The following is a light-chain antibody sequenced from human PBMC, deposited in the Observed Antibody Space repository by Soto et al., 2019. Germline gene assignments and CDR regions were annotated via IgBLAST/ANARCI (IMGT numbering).Light chain of an antibody. V-gene: IGLV2-23*02. CDR1: SSDVGSYDL. CDR3: CSYAGSHTYV. J-gene: IGLJ1*01. CDR2: EVS. Sequence: QSALTQPASVSGSPGRSITISCTGTSSDVGSYDLVSWYQQHPGKAPKLIIYEVSKRPSGVSNRFSGSKSGNTASLTISGLQAEDEADYSCCSYAGSHTYVFGTGTKLTVL.